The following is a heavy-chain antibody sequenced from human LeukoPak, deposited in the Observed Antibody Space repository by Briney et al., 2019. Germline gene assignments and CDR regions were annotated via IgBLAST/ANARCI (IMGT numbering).Heavy chain of an antibody. CDR2: ISGSGGST. CDR3: AKDFWSTYDAY. CDR1: GFTFSSYA. V-gene: IGHV3-23*01. D-gene: IGHD3-3*01. J-gene: IGHJ4*02. Sequence: PGGSLRLSCAASGFTFSSYAMSWVRQAPGKGLEWVSAISGSGGSTFYADSVKGRFTLSRDNSKNTLYLQMNSLRAEDTAVYYCAKDFWSTYDAYWGQGTVVTVSS.